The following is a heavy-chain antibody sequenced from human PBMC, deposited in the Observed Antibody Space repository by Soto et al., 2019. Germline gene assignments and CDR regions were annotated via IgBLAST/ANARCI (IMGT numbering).Heavy chain of an antibody. J-gene: IGHJ4*02. CDR2: ISWNSGSI. V-gene: IGHV3-9*01. CDR3: AKDRSSGWESFDY. CDR1: GFTLDVSA. Sequence: PGWSLRLSCSALGFTLDVSAMHWAWKAPGKGLEWVSGISWNSGSIGYADSVKGRFTISRDNAKNSLYLQMNSLRAEDTALYYCAKDRSSGWESFDYWGQGTLVPVSS. D-gene: IGHD6-19*01.